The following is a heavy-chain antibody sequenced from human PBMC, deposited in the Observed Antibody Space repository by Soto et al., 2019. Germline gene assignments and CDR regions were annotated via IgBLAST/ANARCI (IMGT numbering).Heavy chain of an antibody. J-gene: IGHJ3*02. Sequence: GGSLRLSCAASGFTVSSNYMSWVRQAPGKGLEWVSVIYSGGSAYYADSVKGRFTISRHNSKNTLYLQMNSLRAEDTAVYYCARDQGYCSGGSCYFAAFDIWGQGTMVTVSS. V-gene: IGHV3-53*04. CDR1: GFTVSSNY. D-gene: IGHD2-15*01. CDR3: ARDQGYCSGGSCYFAAFDI. CDR2: IYSGGSA.